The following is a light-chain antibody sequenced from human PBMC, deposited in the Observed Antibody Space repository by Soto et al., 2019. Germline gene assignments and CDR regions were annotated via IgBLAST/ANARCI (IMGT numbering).Light chain of an antibody. CDR1: QSVLYSSNNKNN. V-gene: IGKV4-1*01. CDR2: WAS. Sequence: DIVMTQSPDSLAVSLGERATINCKSSQSVLYSSNNKNNLAWYQQKVGQPPKLRIYWASTRESGVPDRFSGSGSGTDFTLTISSLRAEDVSVYYCQQYYTTPTFGGGTKVEIK. CDR3: QQYYTTPT. J-gene: IGKJ4*01.